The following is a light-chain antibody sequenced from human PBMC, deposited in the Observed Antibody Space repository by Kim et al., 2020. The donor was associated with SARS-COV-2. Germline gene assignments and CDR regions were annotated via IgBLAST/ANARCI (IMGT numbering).Light chain of an antibody. J-gene: IGKJ2*01. V-gene: IGKV3-20*01. CDR3: QQYCTSPPNT. CDR1: QTISNNY. Sequence: EIVLTQSPGTLSLSPGERATLSCRASQTISNNYLAWYQQKPGQGPRLLIYGASSRATGIPDRFSGSGSGTDFILTINRLEPEDFAVYYCQQYCTSPPNTFGQGTKLEI. CDR2: GAS.